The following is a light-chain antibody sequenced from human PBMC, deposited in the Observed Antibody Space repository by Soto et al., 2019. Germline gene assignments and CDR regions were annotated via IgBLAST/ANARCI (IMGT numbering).Light chain of an antibody. J-gene: IGKJ4*01. CDR1: QPITNF. CDR3: QQRSKWPLT. V-gene: IGKV3-11*01. Sequence: EIVLTQSPATLSLSPGDGATLSCRASQPITNFLAWYQQRSGQPPRLLISDASDRAPGVPARFSGSGSGTDFTLTITSLEPEDFAVYYGQQRSKWPLTFGGGTRV. CDR2: DAS.